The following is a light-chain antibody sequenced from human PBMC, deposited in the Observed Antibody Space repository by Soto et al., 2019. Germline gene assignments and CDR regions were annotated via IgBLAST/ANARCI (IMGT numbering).Light chain of an antibody. CDR3: CSFTSSSTWV. V-gene: IGLV2-14*01. J-gene: IGLJ7*01. CDR1: SSDVGGYKY. Sequence: QSVLTQPASVSGSPGQSITLSCTGTSSDVGGYKYVSWYQQHPGKAPKLIISQVSNRPSGVSDRFSGSKSGNTASLTISGLQAEDEDDYYCCSFTSSSTWVFGGGTQLTVL. CDR2: QVS.